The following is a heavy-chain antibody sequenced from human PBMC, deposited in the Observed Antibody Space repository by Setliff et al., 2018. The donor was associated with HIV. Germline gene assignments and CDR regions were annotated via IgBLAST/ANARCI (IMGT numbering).Heavy chain of an antibody. D-gene: IGHD2-15*01. CDR3: ARGLGGGFSLDAFDI. CDR1: GGSVSSFY. V-gene: IGHV4-4*07. CDR2: IYTRGST. Sequence: NPSETLSLTCTVSGGSVSSFYWSWIRQPAEKGLEWIGRIYTRGSTNSNPSLKGRVTMSVDTSKNHFSPKLSSVTAADTAIYYCARGLGGGFSLDAFDIWGRGTMVTVSS. J-gene: IGHJ3*02.